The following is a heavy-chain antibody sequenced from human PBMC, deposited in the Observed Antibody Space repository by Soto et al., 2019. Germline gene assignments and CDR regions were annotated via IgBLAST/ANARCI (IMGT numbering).Heavy chain of an antibody. Sequence: SETLSLTCTVSGGSISSYYWSWIRQPPGKGLEWIGYIYYSGSTNYNPSLKSRVTISVDTSKNQFSLKLSSVTAADTAVYYCARVIMDHFDYWGQGTLVTVSS. J-gene: IGHJ4*02. CDR1: GGSISSYY. CDR3: ARVIMDHFDY. D-gene: IGHD2-8*01. V-gene: IGHV4-59*08. CDR2: IYYSGST.